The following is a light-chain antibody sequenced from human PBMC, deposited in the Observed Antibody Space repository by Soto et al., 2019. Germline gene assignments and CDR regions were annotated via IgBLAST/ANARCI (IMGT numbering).Light chain of an antibody. CDR1: SSNIGAGYD. CDR2: GNS. Sequence: QAVVTQPPSVSGAPGQRVTISCTGSSSNIGAGYDVHWYQQLPGTAPKLLIYGNSNRPSGVPDRFSGSKSGTSASLAITGLQAEDGADYYCQSYDSSLGGSVFGGGTKLTVL. V-gene: IGLV1-40*01. J-gene: IGLJ2*01. CDR3: QSYDSSLGGSV.